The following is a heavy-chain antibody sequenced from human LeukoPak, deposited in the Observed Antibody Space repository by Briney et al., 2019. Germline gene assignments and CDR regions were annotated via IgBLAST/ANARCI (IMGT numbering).Heavy chain of an antibody. J-gene: IGHJ4*02. V-gene: IGHV4-30-4*08. CDR1: GGSLSRGDHH. D-gene: IGHD3-3*01. Sequence: PSQTLSLTCTVSGGSLSRGDHHWSWIRQPPGKGVEWIGYIYYSGSTYYNPSLQSRVSISVDTSKYQFSLKLSSVTGADTAVYSCVRGAETLQFLEWGGLFDYWGQGTLVTVSS. CDR3: VRGAETLQFLEWGGLFDY. CDR2: IYYSGST.